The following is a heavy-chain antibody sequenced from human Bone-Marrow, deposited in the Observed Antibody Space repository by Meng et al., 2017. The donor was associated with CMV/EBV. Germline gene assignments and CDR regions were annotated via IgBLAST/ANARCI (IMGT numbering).Heavy chain of an antibody. CDR1: GGSISSYY. Sequence: SETLSLTCTVSGGSISSYYWSWIRQPPGKGLEWIGYIYYSGSTNYNPSLKSRVTISVDTSKNQFSLKLSSVTAADTAVYYCSREGTGNGIEVWGQGNTVNVPS. CDR2: IYYSGST. J-gene: IGHJ6*02. D-gene: IGHD3-10*01. V-gene: IGHV4-59*12. CDR3: SREGTGNGIEV.